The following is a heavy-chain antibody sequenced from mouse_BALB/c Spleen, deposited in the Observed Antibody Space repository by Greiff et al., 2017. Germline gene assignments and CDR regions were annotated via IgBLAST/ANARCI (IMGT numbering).Heavy chain of an antibody. V-gene: IGHV14-3*02. J-gene: IGHJ1*01. Sequence: EVQLQQSGAELVKPGASVKLSCTASGFNIKDTYMHWVKQRPEQGLEWIGRIDPANGNTKYDPKFQGKATITADTSSNTAYLQLSSLTSEDTAVYYCARSDYRTLDVWGAGTTVTVSS. CDR1: GFNIKDTY. CDR2: IDPANGNT. D-gene: IGHD2-14*01. CDR3: ARSDYRTLDV.